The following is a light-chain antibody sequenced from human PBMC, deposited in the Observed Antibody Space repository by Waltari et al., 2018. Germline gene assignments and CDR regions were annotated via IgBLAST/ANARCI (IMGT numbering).Light chain of an antibody. V-gene: IGLV2-11*01. CDR2: DVN. J-gene: IGLJ3*02. CDR3: CSYAGVHTFWL. Sequence: QSALTQPPSVSGSPEQSVTISCTGSTSDVGGYNSVSWYQQHPGKAPKLIIFDVNQRPAGVPGRFSGSKSGNTASLTISGLRPEDGADYHCCSYAGVHTFWLFGGGTKRTVL. CDR1: TSDVGGYNS.